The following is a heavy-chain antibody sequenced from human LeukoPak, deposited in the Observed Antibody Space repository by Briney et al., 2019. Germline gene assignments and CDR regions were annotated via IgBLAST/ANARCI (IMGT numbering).Heavy chain of an antibody. CDR2: KVNFGNT. J-gene: IGHJ4*02. CDR1: GFSVNNNY. V-gene: IGHV3-53*01. CDR3: AGGTYYGSGSRPGYFDH. D-gene: IGHD3-10*01. Sequence: GRSLRLSRAASGFSVNNNYMNSVRQDPGNGLEWVPVKVNFGNTYYTDSVKGRFTISRDISKNTVYLQMNTLSAEDTAVYYCAGGTYYGSGSRPGYFDHWGQGTLVTVSS.